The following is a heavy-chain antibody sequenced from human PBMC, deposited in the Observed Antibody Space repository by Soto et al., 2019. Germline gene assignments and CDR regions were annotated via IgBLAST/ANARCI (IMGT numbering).Heavy chain of an antibody. CDR1: GFTFSDNY. CDR3: ARDLGYYESDGYFDY. V-gene: IGHV3-11*01. D-gene: IGHD3-22*01. CDR2: ISSSGSII. Sequence: PGGSLRLSCAASGFTFSDNYMSWILQAPGKGLEWVSYISSSGSIIYYADSVKGRFTTSRDNAKNSLYLQMNSLRAEDTAVYYCARDLGYYESDGYFDYWGQGALVTVSS. J-gene: IGHJ4*02.